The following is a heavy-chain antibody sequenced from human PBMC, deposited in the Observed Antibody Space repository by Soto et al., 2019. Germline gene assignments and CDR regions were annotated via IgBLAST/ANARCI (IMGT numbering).Heavy chain of an antibody. V-gene: IGHV3-21*02. D-gene: IGHD2-15*01. CDR2: ISPTGDYI. CDR1: GFTPRPYS. CDR3: ARSRYFGDVSCYDL. Sequence: EEQLVESGGGLVGPGGSLRLSCAASGFTPRPYSMNWVRQAPGEGLEWVSSISPTGDYIFYADSVKGRFTIARDNAKNSVYLQVDSLRAEDTAVYYCARSRYFGDVSCYDLWCHGTLVTVSS. J-gene: IGHJ4*01.